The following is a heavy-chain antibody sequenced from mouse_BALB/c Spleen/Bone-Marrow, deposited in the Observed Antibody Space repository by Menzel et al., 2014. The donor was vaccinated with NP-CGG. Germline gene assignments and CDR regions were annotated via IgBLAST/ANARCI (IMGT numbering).Heavy chain of an antibody. CDR1: GYAFSTYW. Sequence: QVQLQQSGAELVRPGSSVKISCKASGYAFSTYWMSWVKQRPGQGLEWIGQVSPGDGDTNYNGKFRGKATLTADKSSSTAYIQLSSLTSEDSAVYFCARVYYGNLDHWGQGTTLTVSS. CDR2: VSPGDGDT. D-gene: IGHD2-1*01. CDR3: ARVYYGNLDH. J-gene: IGHJ2*01. V-gene: IGHV1-80*01.